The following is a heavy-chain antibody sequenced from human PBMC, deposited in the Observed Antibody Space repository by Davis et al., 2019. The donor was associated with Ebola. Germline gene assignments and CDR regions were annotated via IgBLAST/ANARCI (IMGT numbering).Heavy chain of an antibody. Sequence: SETLSLTCAVYGGSFSGYYWSWIRQPPGKGLEWIGEINHSGSTNYNPSLKSRLTISIDTSNNQFSLRVTSMTAEDTAVYYCARLPDADYWGQGTLVTVSS. CDR1: GGSFSGYY. CDR2: INHSGST. CDR3: ARLPDADY. J-gene: IGHJ4*02. V-gene: IGHV4-34*01.